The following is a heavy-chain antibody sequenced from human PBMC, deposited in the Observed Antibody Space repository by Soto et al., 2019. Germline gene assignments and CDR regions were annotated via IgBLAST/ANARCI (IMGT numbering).Heavy chain of an antibody. CDR3: ATPSGNCSSTSCFRTYYGMDV. CDR2: FDPEDGET. CDR1: GYTLTELS. D-gene: IGHD2-2*01. J-gene: IGHJ6*02. V-gene: IGHV1-24*01. Sequence: ASVKVSCKVSGYTLTELSMHWVRQAPGKGLEWMGGFDPEDGETIYAQKFQGRVTMTEDTSTDTAYMELSSLRSEDTAVYYCATPSGNCSSTSCFRTYYGMDVWGQGTTVTVSS.